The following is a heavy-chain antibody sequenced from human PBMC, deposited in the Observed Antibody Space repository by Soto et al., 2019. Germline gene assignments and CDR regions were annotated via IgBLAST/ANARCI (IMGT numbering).Heavy chain of an antibody. J-gene: IGHJ4*02. Sequence: QVQLVESGGGVVQPGRSLRLSCAVSGFTVSTYGMHWVRQAPGKGLEGVAVISRDGGTKYYADSVKGRFTISRYNSMNTLFLEMNSLRGVDMAVHYCTGEVASGYWGQGTLVTVSS. V-gene: IGHV3-30*03. CDR3: TGEVASGY. D-gene: IGHD2-8*02. CDR2: ISRDGGTK. CDR1: GFTVSTYG.